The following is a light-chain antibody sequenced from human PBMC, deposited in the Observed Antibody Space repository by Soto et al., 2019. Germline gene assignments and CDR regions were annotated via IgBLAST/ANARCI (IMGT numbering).Light chain of an antibody. Sequence: EIVLTQSPDTLSLSPGERATLSCRASQSVSNNYLAWYQQKPGQAPRLLIYDASTRATGIPARFSGSGSGTEFTLTISSLQSEDFAVYYCQQYNNWPPSFGQGTKVDIK. CDR3: QQYNNWPPS. J-gene: IGKJ1*01. V-gene: IGKV3-15*01. CDR2: DAS. CDR1: QSVSNN.